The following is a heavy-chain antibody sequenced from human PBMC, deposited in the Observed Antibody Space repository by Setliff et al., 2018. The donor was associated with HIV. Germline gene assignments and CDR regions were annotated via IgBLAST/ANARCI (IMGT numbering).Heavy chain of an antibody. CDR1: GGSISSHY. CDR3: GGNGYYSIDY. V-gene: IGHV4-59*11. Sequence: SETLSLTCTVSGGSISSHYWSWIRQPPGKGLEWIGYIYYSGNTNYNPSLNIRVAIFLDTSKNQFSLRLTSVTAADTAVYYCGGNGYYSIDYWGQGTLVTVSS. J-gene: IGHJ4*02. CDR2: IYYSGNT. D-gene: IGHD3-22*01.